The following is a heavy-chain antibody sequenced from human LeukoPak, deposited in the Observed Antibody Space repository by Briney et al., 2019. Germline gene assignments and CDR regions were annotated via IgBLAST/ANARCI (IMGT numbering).Heavy chain of an antibody. J-gene: IGHJ4*02. CDR3: ARAPIPYCGGDCPRYFDY. Sequence: GGSLRLSCAASGFTFSSYAMHWVRQAPGKGPEWVAVISYDGSNKYYADSVKGRFTISRDNSKNTLYLQMNSLRAEDTAVYYCARAPIPYCGGDCPRYFDYWGQGTLVTVSS. D-gene: IGHD2-21*01. CDR1: GFTFSSYA. V-gene: IGHV3-30-3*01. CDR2: ISYDGSNK.